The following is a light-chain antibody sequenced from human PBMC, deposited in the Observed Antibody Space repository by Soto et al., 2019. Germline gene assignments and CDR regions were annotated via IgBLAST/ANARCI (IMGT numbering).Light chain of an antibody. CDR3: SSYAGSNILYV. V-gene: IGLV2-8*01. CDR1: SSDVGGYNY. CDR2: EVS. Sequence: QSVLTKPPSASGSHGQSVTISCTGTSSDVGGYNYVSWYQQHPGKAPKLMIYEVSKRPSGVPDRFSGSKSGNTASLTVSGLQAEDEADYYCSSYAGSNILYVFGTGTKVTVL. J-gene: IGLJ1*01.